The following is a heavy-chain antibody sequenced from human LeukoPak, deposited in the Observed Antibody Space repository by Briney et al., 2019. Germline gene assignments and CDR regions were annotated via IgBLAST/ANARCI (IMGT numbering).Heavy chain of an antibody. J-gene: IGHJ4*02. V-gene: IGHV3-23*01. CDR2: IIGSGGST. CDR3: ARGLNYGGNSRSKYYFDY. D-gene: IGHD4-23*01. CDR1: GFTFSSYA. Sequence: GGSLRLSCAASGFTFSSYAMSWVRQAPGKGLEWVSAIIGSGGSTYYADSVKGRFTISRDNSKNTLYLQMNSLRAEDTAVYYCARGLNYGGNSRSKYYFDYWGQGTLVTVSS.